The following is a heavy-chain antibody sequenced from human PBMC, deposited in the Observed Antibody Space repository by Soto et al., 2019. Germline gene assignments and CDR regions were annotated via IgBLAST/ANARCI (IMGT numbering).Heavy chain of an antibody. CDR2: ISPFGTP. J-gene: IGHJ5*02. CDR1: GASVSSGGYS. Sequence: QVQLKESGSTPVRPSQTLSLTSSVSGASVSSGGYSWSWTRQPPGKGLEWIGFISPFGTPDYNPSLKSGVTISVDRSKNHLPLELPSVPAADTDFYYCSRSVLAWGPGTLVTVSS. V-gene: IGHV4-30-2*01. CDR3: SRSVLA. D-gene: IGHD3-10*02.